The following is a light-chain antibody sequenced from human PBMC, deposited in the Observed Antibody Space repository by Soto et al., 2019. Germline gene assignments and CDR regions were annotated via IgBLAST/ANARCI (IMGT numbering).Light chain of an antibody. Sequence: QSVLTQPASVSGSPGQSITISCTGTSSDVGGYNYVSWYQQHPGKAPKFMIYEVSNRPSGGSNRFSGSKSGNTASLTISGLQAEDEADYYCSSYTSSSTHWVFGGGTKLTVL. V-gene: IGLV2-14*01. J-gene: IGLJ3*02. CDR1: SSDVGGYNY. CDR2: EVS. CDR3: SSYTSSSTHWV.